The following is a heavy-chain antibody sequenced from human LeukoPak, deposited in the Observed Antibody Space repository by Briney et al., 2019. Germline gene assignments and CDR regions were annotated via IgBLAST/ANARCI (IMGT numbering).Heavy chain of an antibody. CDR2: IYSGGST. CDR1: GFTVSSNY. D-gene: IGHD3-10*01. V-gene: IGHV3-66*04. CDR3: ARRGRGVMIFFDI. Sequence: GGSLRLSCAASGFTVSSNYMNWVRQAPGKGLEWVSVIYSGGSTYYTNSVKGRFTISRDNSKNTLYLQMNSLRAEDTAVDYCARRGRGVMIFFDIWGQGTMVTVSS. J-gene: IGHJ3*02.